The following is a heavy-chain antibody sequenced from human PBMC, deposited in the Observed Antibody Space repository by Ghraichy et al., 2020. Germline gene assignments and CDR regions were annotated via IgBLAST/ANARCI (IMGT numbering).Heavy chain of an antibody. CDR3: ASGGETTVTTLDY. D-gene: IGHD4-17*01. J-gene: IGHJ4*02. V-gene: IGHV4-59*01. CDR2: IYYSGST. CDR1: GGSISSYY. Sequence: SETLSLTCTVSGGSISSYYWSWIRQPPGKGLEWIGYIYYSGSTNYNPSLKSRVTISVDTSKNQFSLKLSSVTAADTAVYYCASGGETTVTTLDYWGQGTLVTVSS.